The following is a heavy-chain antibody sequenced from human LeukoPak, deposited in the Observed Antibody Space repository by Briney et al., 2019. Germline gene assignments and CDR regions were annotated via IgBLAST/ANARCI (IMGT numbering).Heavy chain of an antibody. Sequence: PGGSLRLSCAASGFTFSSYGMHWVRQAPGKGLEWVAVISYDGSNKYYADSVKGRFTISRDNSKNTLYLQMNSLRAEDTAVYYCAKHGLTQTDPFDYWGQGTLVTVSS. CDR1: GFTFSSYG. CDR2: ISYDGSNK. J-gene: IGHJ4*02. D-gene: IGHD4/OR15-4a*01. CDR3: AKHGLTQTDPFDY. V-gene: IGHV3-30*18.